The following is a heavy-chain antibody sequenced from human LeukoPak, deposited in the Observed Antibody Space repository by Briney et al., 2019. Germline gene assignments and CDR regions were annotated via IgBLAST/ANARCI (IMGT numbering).Heavy chain of an antibody. J-gene: IGHJ3*01. Sequence: PSETLSLTCTVWGDPLRSYFWRGFRHAPGQGREGVGYIFYRENTTYNPPLGRPVPISMDPTKNQFSLRLTSVTDADTAVYYCARHRGPSNAHDAFNFWGEGTVVTVSS. D-gene: IGHD3-10*01. V-gene: IGHV4-59*08. CDR2: IFYRENT. CDR1: GDPLRSYF. CDR3: ARHRGPSNAHDAFNF.